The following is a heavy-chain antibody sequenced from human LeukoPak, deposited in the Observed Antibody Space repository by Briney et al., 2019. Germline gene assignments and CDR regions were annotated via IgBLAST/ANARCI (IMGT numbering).Heavy chain of an antibody. CDR2: MSSSSSYI. V-gene: IGHV3-21*01. J-gene: IGHJ6*02. Sequence: GGSLRLPCAASGFTFSNYGMNWVRQAPGKGLEWVSFMSSSSSYIYYADSVKGRFTFSRDNAKNSLYLQMNSLRAEDTAMYYCARLSSGWSMDYYYGMDVWGQGTTVTVSS. CDR3: ARLSSGWSMDYYYGMDV. D-gene: IGHD6-19*01. CDR1: GFTFSNYG.